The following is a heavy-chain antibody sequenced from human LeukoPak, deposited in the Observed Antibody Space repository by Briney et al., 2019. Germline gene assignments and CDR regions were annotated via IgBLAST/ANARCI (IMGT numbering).Heavy chain of an antibody. J-gene: IGHJ4*02. Sequence: PSETLSLTCTVSGGSISRSPYYWGWIRQPPGKGLEWIGSIYYSGSTYYNTSLKSRATLSVYTPKKQISLKLSSVTAADTAVYHCAKSPAVWGSYRYLYWNYWGQGTLVTVSS. CDR1: GGSISRSPYY. CDR3: AKSPAVWGSYRYLYWNY. V-gene: IGHV4-39*01. CDR2: IYYSGST. D-gene: IGHD3-16*02.